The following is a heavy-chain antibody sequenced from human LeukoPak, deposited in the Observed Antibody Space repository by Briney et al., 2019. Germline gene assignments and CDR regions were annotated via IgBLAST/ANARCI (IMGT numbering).Heavy chain of an antibody. CDR2: LNPNSGGT. Sequence: ASVKVSCKASGYTFTGYYMHWVRQAPGQGLEWMGWLNPNSGGTNYAQKFQGRVTMTRDTSISTAYMELSRLRSDDTAVYYCARNERYSSGWYPSGYYYMDVWGKGTTVTVSS. CDR3: ARNERYSSGWYPSGYYYMDV. J-gene: IGHJ6*03. V-gene: IGHV1-2*02. CDR1: GYTFTGYY. D-gene: IGHD6-19*01.